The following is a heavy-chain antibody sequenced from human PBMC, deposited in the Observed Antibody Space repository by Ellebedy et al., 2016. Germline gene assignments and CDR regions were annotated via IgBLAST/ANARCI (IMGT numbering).Heavy chain of an antibody. CDR3: AKAGESSTLYYFDY. D-gene: IGHD2-2*01. CDR2: ISGSGGST. J-gene: IGHJ4*02. Sequence: GGSLRLSCAASEFTFSSYAMNWVRQAPGKGLEWVSAISGSGGSTYYADSVKGRFTISRDNSKNTLYLQMNSLRAEDTAVYYCAKAGESSTLYYFDYWGQGTLVTVSS. CDR1: EFTFSSYA. V-gene: IGHV3-23*01.